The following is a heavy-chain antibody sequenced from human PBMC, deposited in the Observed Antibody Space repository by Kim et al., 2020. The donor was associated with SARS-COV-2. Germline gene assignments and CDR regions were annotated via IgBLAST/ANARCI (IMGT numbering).Heavy chain of an antibody. V-gene: IGHV3-33*08. CDR3: ASGRGERRLGLAF. CDR1: GFNLNGHD. CDR2: IWKDGSEK. Sequence: GGSLRLSCLASGFNLNGHDMHWVRQTPGKGLEWLGVIWKDGSEKDTAASVKGRSTISRDNSKNMFYLQMNSLKADDTAVYYCASGRGERRLGLAFWGRG. J-gene: IGHJ1*01. D-gene: IGHD3-16*01.